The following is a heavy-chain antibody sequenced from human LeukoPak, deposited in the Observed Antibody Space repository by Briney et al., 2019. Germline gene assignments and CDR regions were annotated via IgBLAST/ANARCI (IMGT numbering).Heavy chain of an antibody. CDR2: ISGSGGST. D-gene: IGHD3-10*01. V-gene: IGHV3-23*01. CDR1: GFTFSSYG. Sequence: GGSLRLSCAASGFTFSSYGMSWVRQAPGKGLEWVSAISGSGGSTYYADSVKGRFTISRDNSKNTLYLQMNSLRAEDTAVYYCAKGHVMVRGVIRYYYYYMDVWGKGTTVTISS. J-gene: IGHJ6*03. CDR3: AKGHVMVRGVIRYYYYYMDV.